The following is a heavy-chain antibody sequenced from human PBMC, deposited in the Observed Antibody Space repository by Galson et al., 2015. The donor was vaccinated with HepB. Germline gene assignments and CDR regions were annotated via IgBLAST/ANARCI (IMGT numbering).Heavy chain of an antibody. CDR2: ISWDGGST. CDR3: AKESGYGLHHFDY. V-gene: IGHV3-43D*03. CDR1: GFTFDDYA. D-gene: IGHD5-12*01. J-gene: IGHJ4*02. Sequence: SLRLSCAASGFTFDDYAMHWVRQAPGKGLEWVSLISWDGGSTYYADSVKGRFTISRDNSKNSLYLQMNSLRAEDTALYYCAKESGYGLHHFDYWGQGTLVTVSS.